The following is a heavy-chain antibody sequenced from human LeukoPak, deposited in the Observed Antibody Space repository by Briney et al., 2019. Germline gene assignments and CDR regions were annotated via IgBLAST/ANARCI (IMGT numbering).Heavy chain of an antibody. J-gene: IGHJ4*02. CDR2: TYYRSKWFN. CDR3: AREYLGGYLIY. V-gene: IGHV6-1*01. Sequence: SQTLSLTCAISGESVSSNNAAWTWLRPSPSRGLEWLIRTYYRSKWFNDYAVSVKRRISINPDTSKNQFFLQRNSVTPEDTAMYYCAREYLGGYLIYWGQGTLVTVSS. CDR1: GESVSSNNAA. D-gene: IGHD3-16*02.